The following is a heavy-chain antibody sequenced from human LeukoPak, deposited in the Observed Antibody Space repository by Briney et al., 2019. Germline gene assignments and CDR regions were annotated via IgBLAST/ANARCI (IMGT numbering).Heavy chain of an antibody. J-gene: IGHJ6*03. CDR3: ANSRDYGDYRNPYYYYYMDV. CDR2: INWNGGST. V-gene: IGHV3-20*04. D-gene: IGHD4-17*01. CDR1: GFTFDDYG. Sequence: TGGSLRLSCAASGFTFDDYGMSWVRQAPGKGLEWVSGINWNGGSTGYADSVKGRFTISRDNAKNSLYLQMNSLRAEDTALYYCANSRDYGDYRNPYYYYYMDVWGKGTTVTVSS.